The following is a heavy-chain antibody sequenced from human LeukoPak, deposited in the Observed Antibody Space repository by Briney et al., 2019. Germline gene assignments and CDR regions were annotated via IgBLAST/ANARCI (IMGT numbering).Heavy chain of an antibody. D-gene: IGHD5-24*01. CDR2: IYTCGST. V-gene: IGHV4-61*02. CDR1: GGSISSGSYY. CDR3: ARDGRWGYDY. J-gene: IGHJ4*02. Sequence: ASETLSLTCTVSGGSISSGSYYWSWIRQPAGKGLEWIGRIYTCGSTNYNPSLKSRVTISVDTSKNQFSLKLSSVTAADTAVYYCARDGRWGYDYWGQGTLVTVSS.